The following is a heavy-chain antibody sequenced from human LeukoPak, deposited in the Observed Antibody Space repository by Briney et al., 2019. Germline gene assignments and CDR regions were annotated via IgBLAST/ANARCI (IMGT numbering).Heavy chain of an antibody. CDR3: ARSQVLRFLEWPRAFDY. CDR1: GFTVSSNY. Sequence: GGSLRLSCAASGFTVSSNYMSWVRQAPGKGLEWVSVIYSGGSTYYADSVKGRFTISRDNSKNTLYLQMNSLRAEDTAVYYCARSQVLRFLEWPRAFDYWGQGTLVTVSS. D-gene: IGHD3-3*01. CDR2: IYSGGST. J-gene: IGHJ4*02. V-gene: IGHV3-66*01.